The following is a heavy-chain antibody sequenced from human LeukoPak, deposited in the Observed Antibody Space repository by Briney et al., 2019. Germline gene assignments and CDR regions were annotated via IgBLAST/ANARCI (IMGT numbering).Heavy chain of an antibody. J-gene: IGHJ4*02. D-gene: IGHD6-19*01. CDR3: ARALGIYSSGWYVTSPFDY. CDR1: GGSISSSSYY. Sequence: SETLSLTCTVSGGSISSSSYYWGWIRQPPGKGLEWIGSIYYSGSTYYNPSLKSRVTISVDTSKNQFSLKRSSVTAADTAVYYCARALGIYSSGWYVTSPFDYWGQGTLVTVSS. CDR2: IYYSGST. V-gene: IGHV4-39*07.